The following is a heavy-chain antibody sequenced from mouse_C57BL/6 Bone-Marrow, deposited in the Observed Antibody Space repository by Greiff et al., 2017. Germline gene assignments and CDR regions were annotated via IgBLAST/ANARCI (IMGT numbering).Heavy chain of an antibody. D-gene: IGHD2-4*01. CDR3: SPSTMSYDFDY. CDR1: GFTFSNYW. V-gene: IGHV6-3*01. CDR2: IRLKSDNYST. Sequence: EVQRVESGGGFVQPGGSMKLSCVASGFTFSNYWMNWVRQSPEKGLEWVAQIRLKSDNYSTHYAESVKWSFTISRDDSKSSVLLQMNNFRAAETGIYSCSPSTMSYDFDYWGQGTSLTVSS. J-gene: IGHJ2*02.